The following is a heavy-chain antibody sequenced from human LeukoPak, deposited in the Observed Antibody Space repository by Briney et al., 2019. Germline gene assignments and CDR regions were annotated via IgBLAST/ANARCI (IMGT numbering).Heavy chain of an antibody. J-gene: IGHJ4*02. CDR3: GRGDYYDSSGYYYFDY. D-gene: IGHD3-22*01. CDR2: ISWNSGSI. V-gene: IGHV3-9*01. CDR1: GFTFDDYA. Sequence: GGSLRLSCAASGFTFDDYAMHWVRQAPGKGLEWVSGISWNSGSIGYADSVKGRFTISRDNAKNSLYLQMNSLRAEDTALYYCGRGDYYDSSGYYYFDYWGQGTLVTASS.